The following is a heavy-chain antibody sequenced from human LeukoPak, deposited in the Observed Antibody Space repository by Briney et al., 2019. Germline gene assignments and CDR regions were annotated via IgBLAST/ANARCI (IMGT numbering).Heavy chain of an antibody. CDR3: ARGWFHAIDY. CDR2: IRSDGSDT. D-gene: IGHD2/OR15-2a*01. Sequence: GGSLRLSCAASGFTFSSYWMHWVRQAPGEGLVWVSRIRSDGSDTMYAESVEGRFTISRDNAENTLYLQMNSLRAEDTAVYYCARGWFHAIDYWGQGTLVTVSS. V-gene: IGHV3-74*03. J-gene: IGHJ4*02. CDR1: GFTFSSYW.